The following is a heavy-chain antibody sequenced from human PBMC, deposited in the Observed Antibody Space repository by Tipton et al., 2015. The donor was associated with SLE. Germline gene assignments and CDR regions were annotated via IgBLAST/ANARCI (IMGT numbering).Heavy chain of an antibody. V-gene: IGHV4-59*11. CDR2: IYYSGST. Sequence: GLVKPSETLSLTCTVSGGSISSHYWSWIRQPPGKGLEWIGYIYYSGSTNYNPSLKSRVTISVDTSKNQFSLKLSSVTAADTAVYYCARGEEDSGAFDIWGQGTMVTVSS. CDR1: GGSISSHY. J-gene: IGHJ3*02. D-gene: IGHD3-16*01. CDR3: ARGEEDSGAFDI.